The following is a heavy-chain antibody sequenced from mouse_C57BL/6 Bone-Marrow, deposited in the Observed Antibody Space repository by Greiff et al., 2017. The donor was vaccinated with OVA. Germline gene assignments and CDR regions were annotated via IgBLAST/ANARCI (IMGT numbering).Heavy chain of an antibody. Sequence: EVQLQQSGPELVKPGASVKIPCKASGYTFTDYNMDWVKQSHGKSLEWIGDINPNNGGTIYNQKFKGKATLTVDKSSSTAYMDLRSRTSEDTAVYDCARSFYVRFADWGQGTLVTVSA. CDR3: ARSFYVRFAD. CDR2: INPNNGGT. CDR1: GYTFTDYN. V-gene: IGHV1-18*01. J-gene: IGHJ3*01. D-gene: IGHD1-1*01.